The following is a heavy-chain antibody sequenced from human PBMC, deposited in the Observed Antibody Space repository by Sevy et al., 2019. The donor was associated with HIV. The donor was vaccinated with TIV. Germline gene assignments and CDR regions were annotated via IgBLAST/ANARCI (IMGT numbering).Heavy chain of an antibody. V-gene: IGHV3-43*01. Sequence: GGCLRLSCAASGFTFDDYTMHWVRQAPGKGLEWVSLISWDGGSTYYADSVKGRFTISRDNSKNSLYLQMNSLRTEDTALYYCAKDRGRSTVTSLLGDWGQGTLVTVSS. D-gene: IGHD4-17*01. CDR1: GFTFDDYT. CDR2: ISWDGGST. CDR3: AKDRGRSTVTSLLGD. J-gene: IGHJ4*02.